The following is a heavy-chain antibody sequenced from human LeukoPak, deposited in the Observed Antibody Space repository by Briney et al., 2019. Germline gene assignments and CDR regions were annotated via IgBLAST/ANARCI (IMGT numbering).Heavy chain of an antibody. CDR1: GITLSNYG. CDR3: AKRGVVIRVILVGFHKEANYFDS. Sequence: PGGSLRLSCAVSGITLSNYGMSRVRQAPGKGLEWVAGISDSGGRTKYADSVKGRFTISRDNPKNTLYLQMNSLRPEDTAVYFCAKRGVVIRVILVGFHKEANYFDSWGQGVLVTVSS. D-gene: IGHD3-22*01. CDR2: ISDSGGRT. J-gene: IGHJ4*02. V-gene: IGHV3-23*01.